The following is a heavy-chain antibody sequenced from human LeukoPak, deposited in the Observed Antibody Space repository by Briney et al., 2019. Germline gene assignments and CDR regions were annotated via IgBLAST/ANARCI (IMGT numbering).Heavy chain of an antibody. CDR1: GFTFSSYS. J-gene: IGHJ4*02. Sequence: GGSLRLSCAASGFTFSSYSMNWVRQAPGKGLEWVSYISGSSSTIYYAGSVKGRFTISRDNAKNSLYLQMNSLRAEDTAVYYCARGQQLVAFDYSGQGTLVTVSP. D-gene: IGHD6-13*01. CDR3: ARGQQLVAFDY. V-gene: IGHV3-48*01. CDR2: ISGSSSTI.